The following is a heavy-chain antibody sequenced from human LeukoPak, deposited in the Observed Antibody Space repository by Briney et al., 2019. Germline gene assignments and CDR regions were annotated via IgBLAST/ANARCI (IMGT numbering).Heavy chain of an antibody. CDR3: ARGLLWFGERTTHVDY. D-gene: IGHD3-10*01. CDR1: GDSVSSNSAA. V-gene: IGHV6-1*01. Sequence: SQTLSLTCAISGDSVSSNSAAWNWLTHSPSRGLEWLGRTYYRSKWYNDYAVSVKSRITINPDTSKNQFSLQLNSVTPEDTAVYYCARGLLWFGERTTHVDYWGQGTLVTVSS. J-gene: IGHJ4*02. CDR2: TYYRSKWYN.